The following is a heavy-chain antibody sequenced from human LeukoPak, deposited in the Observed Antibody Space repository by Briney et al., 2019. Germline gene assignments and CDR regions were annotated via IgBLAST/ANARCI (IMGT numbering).Heavy chain of an antibody. J-gene: IGHJ4*02. CDR1: GFTFSSYG. CDR2: ISYDGSNK. V-gene: IGHV3-30*18. Sequence: GGSLRLSCAASGFTFSSYGMHWVRQAPGKGLEWVAVISYDGSNKYYADSVKGRFTISRDNSKNTLYLQMNSLRAEDTAVYYCAKDWWGYCSSTSCCTTVFDYWGQGTLVTVSS. CDR3: AKDWWGYCSSTSCCTTVFDY. D-gene: IGHD2-2*01.